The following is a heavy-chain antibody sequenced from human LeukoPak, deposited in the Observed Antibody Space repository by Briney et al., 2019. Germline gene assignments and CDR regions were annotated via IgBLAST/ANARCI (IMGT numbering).Heavy chain of an antibody. CDR3: AKDRYVSSWRYYFDY. J-gene: IGHJ4*02. D-gene: IGHD6-13*01. CDR2: IRNDDRSK. CDR1: GFTFSDYG. Sequence: GGSLRLSCAASGFTFSDYGMYWVRQAPGKGLEWVAFIRNDDRSKYYADSVKGRFTISRDNSKYTLFLQMDRLRAEDSAVYYCAKDRYVSSWRYYFDYWGQGTLVTVSS. V-gene: IGHV3-30*02.